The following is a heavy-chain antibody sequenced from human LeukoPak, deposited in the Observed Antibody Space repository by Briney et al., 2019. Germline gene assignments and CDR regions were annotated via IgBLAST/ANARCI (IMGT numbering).Heavy chain of an antibody. D-gene: IGHD6-19*01. CDR1: GFTFSSYA. CDR2: ISGSGGTT. V-gene: IGHV3-23*01. CDR3: AKHSSGWFYFDY. J-gene: IGHJ4*02. Sequence: GGSLRLSCAASGFTFSSYAMSWVRQAPGKGLEWVSAISGSGGTTYYADSVKGRFTISRDNSKNTLYLQMNSLRAEDTAVYYCAKHSSGWFYFDYWGQGTLVTASS.